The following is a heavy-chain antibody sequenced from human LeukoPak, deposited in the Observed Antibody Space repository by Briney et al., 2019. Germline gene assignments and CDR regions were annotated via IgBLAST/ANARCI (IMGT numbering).Heavy chain of an antibody. Sequence: SETLSLTCTVSGGSISSSSYYWGWIRQPPGKGLEWIGSIYYSGSTYYNPSLKSRVTISVDTSKNQFSLKLSSVTAADTAVYYWARLPPLELLPDYWGQGTRVTVSS. CDR1: GGSISSSSYY. J-gene: IGHJ4*02. CDR2: IYYSGST. CDR3: ARLPPLELLPDY. D-gene: IGHD2-15*01. V-gene: IGHV4-39*01.